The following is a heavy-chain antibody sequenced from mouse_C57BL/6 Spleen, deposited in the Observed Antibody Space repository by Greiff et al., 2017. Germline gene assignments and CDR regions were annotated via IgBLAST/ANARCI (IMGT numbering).Heavy chain of an antibody. Sequence: EVKLMESEGGLVQPGSSMKLSCTASGFTFSDSYMAWVRQVPEKGLEWVANINYDGSSTYYLDSLKSRFIISRDNAKNILYLQMSSLKSEDTATYYCARDYYGLWYFDVWGTGTTVTVSS. CDR3: ARDYYGLWYFDV. CDR1: GFTFSDSY. V-gene: IGHV5-16*01. D-gene: IGHD1-1*01. J-gene: IGHJ1*03. CDR2: INYDGSST.